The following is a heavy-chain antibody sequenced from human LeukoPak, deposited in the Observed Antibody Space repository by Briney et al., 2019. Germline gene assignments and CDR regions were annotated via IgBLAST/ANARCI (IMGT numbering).Heavy chain of an antibody. V-gene: IGHV3-21*01. CDR3: ARDLRVTMVRGVMGG. CDR1: GFTFSSYS. J-gene: IGHJ4*02. CDR2: ITSSSSYI. D-gene: IGHD3-10*01. Sequence: GGSLRLSCAASGFTFSSYSMNSVRQAPGKRLEWVSSITSSSSYIYYADSVKGRFTISRDNAKNSMYLQMNSMRVEDRAVYYCARDLRVTMVRGVMGGWGQGTLVNVSS.